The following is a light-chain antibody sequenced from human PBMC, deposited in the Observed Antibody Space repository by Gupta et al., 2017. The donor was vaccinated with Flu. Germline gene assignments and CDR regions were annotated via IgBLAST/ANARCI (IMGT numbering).Light chain of an antibody. V-gene: IGKV3-15*01. CDR1: QSVSSH. CDR2: DTS. Sequence: EKVLTQSPAALSVSPGERATVSCRASQSVSSHLAWYQQKPGQAPSLLIYDTSTRATGIPARFSGSGSGTEFTLTISSLQSEDLAVYYCQQYNSWPFTFGPGTKVEIK. J-gene: IGKJ3*01. CDR3: QQYNSWPFT.